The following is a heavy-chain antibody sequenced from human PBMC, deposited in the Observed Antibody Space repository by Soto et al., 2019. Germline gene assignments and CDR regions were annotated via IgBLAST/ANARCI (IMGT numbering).Heavy chain of an antibody. CDR1: GGSISSGDFY. CDR3: ARGGPTGGSYKYNWFDP. J-gene: IGHJ5*02. CDR2: ISYSGST. V-gene: IGHV4-30-4*01. Sequence: ASETLSLTCTVSGGSISSGDFYWSWIRQPPGRGLEWIGYISYSGSTYYNTSLKSRVTISVDTSKNQFSLKLNSVTAADTAVYYCARGGPTGGSYKYNWFDPWGQGTQVTVSS. D-gene: IGHD2-15*01.